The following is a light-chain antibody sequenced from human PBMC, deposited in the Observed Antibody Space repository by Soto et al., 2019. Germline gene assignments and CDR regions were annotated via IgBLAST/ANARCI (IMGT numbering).Light chain of an antibody. CDR1: QSVSNNY. Sequence: EIFLTQSPGTLSLSQWEIATLSWGASQSVSNNYLAWYQQKPGQAPRLLIYGASNRATGIPDRFSDSGSGTDFTLTISRLEPEDFAVYYCQQYGSSGTFGQGTKVDIK. J-gene: IGKJ1*01. CDR2: GAS. CDR3: QQYGSSGT. V-gene: IGKV3-20*01.